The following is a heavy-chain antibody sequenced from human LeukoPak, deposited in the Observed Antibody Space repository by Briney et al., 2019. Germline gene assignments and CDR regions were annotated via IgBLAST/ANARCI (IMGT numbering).Heavy chain of an antibody. CDR3: AREDPGTTIFGVVIGSLGMDV. D-gene: IGHD3-3*01. V-gene: IGHV4-34*01. CDR2: INHSGST. J-gene: IGHJ6*02. CDR1: GGSFSGYY. Sequence: TSETLSLTCAVYGGSFSGYYWSWIRQPPGKGLEWIGEINHSGSTNYNPSLKSRVTISVDTSKNQFSLKLSSVTAADTAVYYCAREDPGTTIFGVVIGSLGMDVWGQGTTVTVSS.